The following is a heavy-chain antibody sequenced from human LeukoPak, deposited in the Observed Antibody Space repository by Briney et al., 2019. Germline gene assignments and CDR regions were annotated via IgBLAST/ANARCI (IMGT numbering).Heavy chain of an antibody. J-gene: IGHJ4*02. CDR2: IIPIFGTA. Sequence: SVKVSCKASGGTFSSYAISWVRQAPGQGLEWMGGIIPIFGTANYAQKFQGRVTITAGESTSTAYMELSSLRSEDTAVYYCATSQNETRYSSGWSYYFDYWGQGTLVTVSS. D-gene: IGHD6-19*01. CDR3: ATSQNETRYSSGWSYYFDY. V-gene: IGHV1-69*13. CDR1: GGTFSSYA.